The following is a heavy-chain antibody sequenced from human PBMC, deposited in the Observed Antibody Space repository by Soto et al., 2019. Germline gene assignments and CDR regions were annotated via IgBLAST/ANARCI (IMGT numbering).Heavy chain of an antibody. J-gene: IGHJ4*02. Sequence: EVQLLESGGGLVQPGGSLRLSCAASGFTFSSYAMSWVRQAPGKGLEWVSAIRGSGGSTYYADSVKGWFTISRDNSKNKLYLQMNSLRAEDTAVYYCEKAPRWGSPYQPLYDFDYWGQGTLVTVSS. CDR2: IRGSGGST. CDR3: EKAPRWGSPYQPLYDFDY. V-gene: IGHV3-23*01. D-gene: IGHD2-2*02. CDR1: GFTFSSYA.